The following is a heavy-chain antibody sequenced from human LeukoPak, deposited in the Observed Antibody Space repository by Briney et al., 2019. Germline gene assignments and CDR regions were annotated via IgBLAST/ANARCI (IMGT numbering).Heavy chain of an antibody. CDR1: GGSFSGYY. D-gene: IGHD6-19*01. CDR3: ARETQWLIDY. CDR2: INHSGST. J-gene: IGHJ4*02. Sequence: PSETLSLTCAVYGGSFSGYYWSWIRQPPGKGLEWIGEINHSGSTNYNPSLKSRVTISVDTSKNQFSLKLSSVTAADTAVYYCARETQWLIDYWGQGTLVTVSS. V-gene: IGHV4-34*01.